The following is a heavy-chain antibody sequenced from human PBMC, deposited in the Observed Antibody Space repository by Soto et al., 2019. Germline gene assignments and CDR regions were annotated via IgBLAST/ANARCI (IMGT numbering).Heavy chain of an antibody. D-gene: IGHD3-16*01. CDR1: GFTVSTNY. Sequence: PGGSLRLSCAASGFTVSTNYMSWVRQAPGKGLEWVSVMYSGGSTYYADSVKGRFTISRDNSKNTLYLQMNSLRAEDTAVYYCARGPSVPPPLGIIIMSHYGMAVWGQGTTVTVSS. CDR2: MYSGGST. CDR3: ARGPSVPPPLGIIIMSHYGMAV. J-gene: IGHJ6*02. V-gene: IGHV3-53*01.